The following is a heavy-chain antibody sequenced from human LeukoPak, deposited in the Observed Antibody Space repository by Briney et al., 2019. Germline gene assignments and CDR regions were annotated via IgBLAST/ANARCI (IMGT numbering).Heavy chain of an antibody. CDR3: ALACYYDSSGYYYDYYYYMDV. J-gene: IGHJ6*03. V-gene: IGHV4-59*01. CDR1: GGSISSYY. D-gene: IGHD3-22*01. CDR2: IYYSGST. Sequence: PSETLSLTCTVSGGSISSYYWSWIRQPPGKGLEWIGYIYYSGSTNYNPSLKSRVTISVDTSKNQFSLKLSSVTAADTAVYYCALACYYDSSGYYYDYYYYMDVWGKGTTVTVSS.